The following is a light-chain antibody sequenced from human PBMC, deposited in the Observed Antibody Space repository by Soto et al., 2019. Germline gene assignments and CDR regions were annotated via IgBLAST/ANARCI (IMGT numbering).Light chain of an antibody. V-gene: IGKV1-39*01. CDR2: VAS. CDR3: RQSETYPLT. J-gene: IGKJ5*01. CDR1: QSIRTY. Sequence: DIHVTHSTSSAAASVGDRLHITCRSIQSIRTYLYWYQQKPGKASKLLILVASTLPSGVPSRFSGSGAWTEVSLTISSMEPGDFATYYYRQSETYPLTFGQGTGLEIK.